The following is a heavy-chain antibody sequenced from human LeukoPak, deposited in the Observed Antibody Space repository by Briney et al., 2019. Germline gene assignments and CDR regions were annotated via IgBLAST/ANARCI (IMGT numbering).Heavy chain of an antibody. J-gene: IGHJ4*02. D-gene: IGHD6-13*01. Sequence: SETLSLTCNVSGGSVKSDDFYWAWIRQSPRRGLEWIGNKYYTGSSYYNPSLKSRVNILVDTSKNQFSLKLTSVTAADTAVYYCARDGVGGSSWSLTYYFDYWGQGTLVTVSS. CDR1: GGSVKSDDFY. CDR3: ARDGVGGSSWSLTYYFDY. CDR2: KYYTGSS. V-gene: IGHV4-39*07.